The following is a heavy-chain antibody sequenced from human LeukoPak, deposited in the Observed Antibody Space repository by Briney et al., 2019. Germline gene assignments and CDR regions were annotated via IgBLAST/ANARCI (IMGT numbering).Heavy chain of an antibody. CDR3: ARDRPDYDILTGYPYYFDY. Sequence: ASVKVSCKASGYTFTSYGISWVRQAPGQGLEWMGWISAYNGNTNYAQKLQGRATMTTDTSTSTAYMELRSLRSDDTAVYYCARDRPDYDILTGYPYYFDYWGQGTLVTVSS. J-gene: IGHJ4*02. D-gene: IGHD3-9*01. V-gene: IGHV1-18*01. CDR1: GYTFTSYG. CDR2: ISAYNGNT.